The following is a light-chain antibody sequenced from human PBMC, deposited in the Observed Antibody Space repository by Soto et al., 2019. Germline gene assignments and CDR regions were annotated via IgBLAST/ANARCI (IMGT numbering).Light chain of an antibody. J-gene: IGLJ1*01. CDR1: SSNIGSNY. CDR2: RNN. V-gene: IGLV1-47*01. CDR3: AAWDDSLSGPV. Sequence: QSVLTQPPSASGSPGQRVTISCSGSSSNIGSNYVYWYQQLPGPAPKLLIYRNNQRPSGVPDRFSGSKSGTAASLAISGLRSEDEADYYCAAWDDSLSGPVFGTGTKV.